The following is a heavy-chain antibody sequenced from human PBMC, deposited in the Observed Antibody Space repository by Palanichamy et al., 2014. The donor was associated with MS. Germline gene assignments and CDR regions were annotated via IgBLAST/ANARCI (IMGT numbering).Heavy chain of an antibody. CDR2: IYHSGST. D-gene: IGHD4-11*01. J-gene: IGHJ5*02. CDR1: GYSISSGYY. CDR3: ARVYRRNNWFDP. Sequence: VQLQESGPGLVKPSETLSLACAVSGYSISSGYYWGWIRQPPGKGLEWIGSIYHSGSTYYNPSLKSRVTISVDTSKNQFSLKLSSVTAADTAVYYCARVYRRNNWFDPWGQGTPVTVSS. V-gene: IGHV4-38-2*01.